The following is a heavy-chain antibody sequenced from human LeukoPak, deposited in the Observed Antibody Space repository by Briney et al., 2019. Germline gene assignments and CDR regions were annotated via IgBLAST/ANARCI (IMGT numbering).Heavy chain of an antibody. D-gene: IGHD3-22*01. CDR3: ARVRYYYDSSGSQYNWFDP. Sequence: SETLSLTCTVSGGSISSYYWSWIRQPPGKGLEWIGYIYYSGSTNYNPSLKSRVTISVDTSKNQFSLKLSSVPAADTAVYYCARVRYYYDSSGSQYNWFDPWGQGTLVTVSS. CDR1: GGSISSYY. CDR2: IYYSGST. V-gene: IGHV4-59*01. J-gene: IGHJ5*02.